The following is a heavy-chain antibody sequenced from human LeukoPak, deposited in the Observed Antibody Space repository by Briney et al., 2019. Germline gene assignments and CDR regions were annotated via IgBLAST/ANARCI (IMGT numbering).Heavy chain of an antibody. CDR2: VNPTSGGT. Sequence: ASVKVSCKASGYTFTDYYIHWVRQAPGQGLEWMGWVNPTSGGTHYAQKFQGRVTMTRDTSISTAYMELKSLRSDDTAVYYCAQWLVDFDYWGQGTLVTVSS. D-gene: IGHD6-19*01. J-gene: IGHJ4*02. CDR1: GYTFTDYY. V-gene: IGHV1-2*02. CDR3: AQWLVDFDY.